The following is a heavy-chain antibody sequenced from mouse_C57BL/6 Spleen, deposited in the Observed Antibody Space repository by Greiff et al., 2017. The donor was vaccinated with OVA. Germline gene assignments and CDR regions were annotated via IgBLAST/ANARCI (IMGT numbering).Heavy chain of an antibody. Sequence: VQLQQSGPELVKPGASVKISCKASGYAFSSSWMNWVKQRPGKGLEWIGRIYPGDGDTNYNGKFKGKATLTADKSSSTAYMQLSSLTSEDSAVYFCARSNDYDAAYWGQGTLVTVSA. CDR2: IYPGDGDT. D-gene: IGHD2-4*01. J-gene: IGHJ3*01. CDR1: GYAFSSSW. V-gene: IGHV1-82*01. CDR3: ARSNDYDAAY.